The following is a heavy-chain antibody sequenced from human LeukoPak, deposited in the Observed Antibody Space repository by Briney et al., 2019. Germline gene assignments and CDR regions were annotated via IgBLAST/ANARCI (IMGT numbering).Heavy chain of an antibody. CDR1: GGSFSAYH. V-gene: IGHV4-34*01. CDR2: INHSGST. J-gene: IGHJ5*02. CDR3: ARGRAFTGPFPITMVRGVTNWFDP. Sequence: PSETLSLTCSVYGGSFSAYHWTWIRQPPGKGLEWIGEINHSGSTNYNPSLKSRVTISVDTSKNQFSLKLSSVTAADTAVYYCARGRAFTGPFPITMVRGVTNWFDPWGQGILVTVSS. D-gene: IGHD3-10*01.